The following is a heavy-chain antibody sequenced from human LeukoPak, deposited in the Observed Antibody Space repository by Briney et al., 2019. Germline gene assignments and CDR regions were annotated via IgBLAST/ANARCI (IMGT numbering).Heavy chain of an antibody. V-gene: IGHV1-2*02. J-gene: IGHJ4*02. Sequence: ASGKVSCKTSGYTSSAYYIHWMRQAPGQGFEWMGWINPINGGIRVAQKFQGRVTMTRDTSMNTVYVELSGLLTDDTAVYFCARGPSDASFDYWGQGTLVTVSS. CDR2: INPINGGI. D-gene: IGHD1-26*01. CDR3: ARGPSDASFDY. CDR1: GYTSSAYY.